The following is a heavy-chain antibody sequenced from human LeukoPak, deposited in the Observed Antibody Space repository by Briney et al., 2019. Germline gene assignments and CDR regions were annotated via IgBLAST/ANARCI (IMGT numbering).Heavy chain of an antibody. CDR2: LLSSGST. CDR1: GDSISSYF. CDR3: ARDDEEYRWFDP. J-gene: IGHJ5*02. V-gene: IGHV4-4*08. D-gene: IGHD2/OR15-2a*01. Sequence: SETLSLTCTVSGDSISSYFWSWIRQPPGKGLEWIGFLLSSGSTNYNPSLKSRVTISVDTSKNQFSLKLSSVTAADTAVYYCARDDEEYRWFDPWGQGTLVTVSS.